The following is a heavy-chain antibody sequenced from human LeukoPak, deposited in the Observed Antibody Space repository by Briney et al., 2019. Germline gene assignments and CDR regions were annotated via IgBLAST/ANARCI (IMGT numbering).Heavy chain of an antibody. Sequence: GASVKVSCKASGYTFTGYYMHWVRQAPGRGLEWMGWINPNSGGTNYAQKFQGRVTMTRDTSISTAYMELSRLRSDDTAVYYCARRKGIAGENFDYWGQGTLVTVSS. CDR3: ARRKGIAGENFDY. CDR1: GYTFTGYY. CDR2: INPNSGGT. J-gene: IGHJ4*02. D-gene: IGHD6-13*01. V-gene: IGHV1-2*02.